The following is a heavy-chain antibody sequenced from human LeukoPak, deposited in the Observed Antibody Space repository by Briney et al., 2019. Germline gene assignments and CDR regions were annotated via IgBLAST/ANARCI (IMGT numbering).Heavy chain of an antibody. Sequence: GGSLRLSCAASGFTFSSYGMHWVRQAPGKGLEWVAVIWYDGSNKYYADSVKGRFTISRGNSKNTLYLQMNSLRAEDTAVYYCARVAPYYYYYGMDVWGQGTTVTVSS. V-gene: IGHV3-33*01. J-gene: IGHJ6*02. CDR2: IWYDGSNK. CDR1: GFTFSSYG. CDR3: ARVAPYYYYYGMDV.